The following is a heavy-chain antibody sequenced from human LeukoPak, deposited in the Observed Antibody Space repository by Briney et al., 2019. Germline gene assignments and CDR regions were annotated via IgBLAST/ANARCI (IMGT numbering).Heavy chain of an antibody. CDR3: ARRYGHSAVSSLQWYFDL. CDR1: GYSFTSYW. Sequence: GASLKISCKGSGYSFTSYWISWVRQMPGKGLEWMGRIDPSDSYTNYSPSFQGHVTISADKSISTAYLQWSSLKASDTAMYYCARRYGHSAVSSLQWYFDLWGRSTLVTVSS. CDR2: IDPSDSYT. J-gene: IGHJ2*01. V-gene: IGHV5-10-1*01. D-gene: IGHD1-1*01.